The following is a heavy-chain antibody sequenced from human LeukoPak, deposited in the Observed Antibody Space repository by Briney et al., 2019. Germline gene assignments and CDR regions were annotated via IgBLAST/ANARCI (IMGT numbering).Heavy chain of an antibody. J-gene: IGHJ4*02. V-gene: IGHV4-59*01. CDR1: GGSISSYY. CDR3: GGGPWKPGTTYSLDY. Sequence: SETLSLTCTVSGGSISSYYWSWIRQPPGKGLEWIGYIYYSGSTNYNPSLKSRVTISVDTSKNQFSLKLSSVTAADTAVYYCGGGPWKPGTTYSLDYGGKETLVTVSS. D-gene: IGHD7-27*01. CDR2: IYYSGST.